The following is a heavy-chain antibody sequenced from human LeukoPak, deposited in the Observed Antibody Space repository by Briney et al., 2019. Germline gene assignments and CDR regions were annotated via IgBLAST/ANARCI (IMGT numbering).Heavy chain of an antibody. D-gene: IGHD6-19*01. J-gene: IGHJ6*02. Sequence: GRSLRLSCAASGFTFDDYAMHWVRHAPGKGLEWVSGISWNSGSIGYADSVKGRFTISRDNAKNSLYLQMNSLRAEDTALYYCAKDRSSSGWYDYYYCYGMDVWGQGTTVTVSS. CDR2: ISWNSGSI. V-gene: IGHV3-9*01. CDR3: AKDRSSSGWYDYYYCYGMDV. CDR1: GFTFDDYA.